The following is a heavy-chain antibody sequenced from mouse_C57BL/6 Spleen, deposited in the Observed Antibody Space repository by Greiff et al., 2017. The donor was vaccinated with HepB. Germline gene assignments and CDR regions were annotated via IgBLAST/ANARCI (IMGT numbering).Heavy chain of an antibody. V-gene: IGHV3-6*01. D-gene: IGHD2-4*01. CDR3: ARFDYDVGYAMDY. CDR1: GYSITSGYY. CDR2: ISYDGSN. J-gene: IGHJ4*01. Sequence: EVQVVESGPGLVKPSPSLSLTCSVTGYSITSGYYWNWIRQFPGNKLEWMGYISYDGSNNYNPSLKNRISITRDTSKNQFFLKLNSVTTEDTATYYCARFDYDVGYAMDYWGQGTSVTVSS.